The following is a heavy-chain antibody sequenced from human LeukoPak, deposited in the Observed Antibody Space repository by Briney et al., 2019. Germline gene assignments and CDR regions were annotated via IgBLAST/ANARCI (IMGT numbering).Heavy chain of an antibody. CDR3: ASRGTLNQKLGPLRNYYYYMDV. Sequence: SETLSLTCAVYGGSFSGYYWSWIRQPPGKGLEWIGEINHSGSTNYNPSLKSRVTISVDTSKNQFSLKLSSVTAADTAVYYCASRGTLNQKLGPLRNYYYYMDVWGKGTTVTVSS. V-gene: IGHV4-34*01. CDR1: GGSFSGYY. D-gene: IGHD7-27*01. CDR2: INHSGST. J-gene: IGHJ6*03.